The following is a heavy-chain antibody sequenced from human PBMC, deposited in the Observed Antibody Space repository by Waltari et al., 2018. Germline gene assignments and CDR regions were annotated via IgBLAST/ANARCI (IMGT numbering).Heavy chain of an antibody. CDR3: ARGGTVTTPLDY. CDR2: IYHSGST. CDR1: VYSISTADF. J-gene: IGHJ4*02. V-gene: IGHV4-38-2*02. D-gene: IGHD4-17*01. Sequence: QVQLQESGPGLVKPSETLSLTFTVSVYSISTADFWGWIRQAPGKGLEWIGSIYHSGSTYYNPSLKSRVTISVDTSRNQFSLKVNSVTAADTSVYYCARGGTVTTPLDYWGQGTLVTVSS.